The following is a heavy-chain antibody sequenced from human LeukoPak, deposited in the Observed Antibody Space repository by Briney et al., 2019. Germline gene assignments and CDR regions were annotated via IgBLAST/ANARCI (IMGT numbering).Heavy chain of an antibody. V-gene: IGHV1-46*01. Sequence: ASVKVSCKASGYTFTSYYMHWVRQAPGQGLEWMGIINPSGGSTSYAQKFQGRVTMTRDTSTSTVYMELSSLRSKDTAVYYCARTSLYTYYYDSSGGEFDYWGQGTLVTVSS. CDR2: INPSGGST. J-gene: IGHJ4*02. D-gene: IGHD3-22*01. CDR3: ARTSLYTYYYDSSGGEFDY. CDR1: GYTFTSYY.